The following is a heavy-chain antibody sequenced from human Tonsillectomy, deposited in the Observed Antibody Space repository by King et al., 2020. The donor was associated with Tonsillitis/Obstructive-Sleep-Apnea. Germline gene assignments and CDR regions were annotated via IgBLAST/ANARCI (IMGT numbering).Heavy chain of an antibody. CDR1: GGSFSGYY. V-gene: IGHV4-34*01. J-gene: IGHJ6*03. Sequence: VQLQQWGAGLLKPSETLSLTCAVYGGSFSGYYWSWIRQPPGKGLEWIGEINHSGSTNYNPSLKSRVTISVDTSKNQFSLKLSSVTAADTAVYYCARGGTTVVVVAALNHYYYYMDVWGKGTTVTVSS. D-gene: IGHD2-15*01. CDR2: INHSGST. CDR3: ARGGTTVVVVAALNHYYYYMDV.